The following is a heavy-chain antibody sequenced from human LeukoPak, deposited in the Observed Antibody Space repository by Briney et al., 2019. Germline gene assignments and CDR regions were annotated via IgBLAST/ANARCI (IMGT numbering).Heavy chain of an antibody. Sequence: GGSLRLSCAASGFTFSSYAMSWVRQAPGKGLEWVSVIYSGGSTYYADSVKGRFTISRDNSKNTLYLQMNSLRAEDTAVYYCARVRSDPVVGATSGMDVWGQGTTVTVSS. CDR2: IYSGGST. D-gene: IGHD1-26*01. J-gene: IGHJ6*02. CDR1: GFTFSSYA. CDR3: ARVRSDPVVGATSGMDV. V-gene: IGHV3-53*01.